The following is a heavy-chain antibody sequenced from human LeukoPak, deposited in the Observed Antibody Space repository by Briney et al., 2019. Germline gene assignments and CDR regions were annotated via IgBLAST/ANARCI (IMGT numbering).Heavy chain of an antibody. CDR3: ARRRGDDSGNYYIKYYYYYYMDV. CDR1: GASISGYY. V-gene: IGHV4-59*12. J-gene: IGHJ6*03. CDR2: IYYSGNT. D-gene: IGHD3-10*01. Sequence: SETLSLTCTVSGASISGYYFSWIRQPPGKGLEWIGYIYYSGNTNHNPSLKSRVTISVDTSKNQFSLKLSSVTAADTAVYYCARRRGDDSGNYYIKYYYYYYMDVWGKGTTVTVSS.